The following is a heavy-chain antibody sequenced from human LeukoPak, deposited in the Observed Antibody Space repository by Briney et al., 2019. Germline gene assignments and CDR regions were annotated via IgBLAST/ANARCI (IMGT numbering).Heavy chain of an antibody. V-gene: IGHV4-39*01. CDR3: ASQETRYSIAASET. CDR2: IYYSGNT. D-gene: IGHD6-13*01. Sequence: SETLSLTCTVSGGSISSSSYYGGWIRQPPGKGLEWIGSIYYSGNTFYSPSLKSRVTISVDTSKNQFSLKLSSVTAADTAVYYCASQETRYSIAASETWGQGTLVTVSS. J-gene: IGHJ5*02. CDR1: GGSISSSSYY.